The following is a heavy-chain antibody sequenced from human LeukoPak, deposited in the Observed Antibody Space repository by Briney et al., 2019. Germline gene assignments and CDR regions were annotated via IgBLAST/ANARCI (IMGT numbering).Heavy chain of an antibody. V-gene: IGHV3-7*03. D-gene: IGHD2-15*01. CDR1: IFTFNNYW. Sequence: PGGSLRLSCVASIFTFNNYWMTWVRQAPGKGLEWVASIKQDGSEKYYMDSVKGRFIISRDNAKNSLYLRMNSLRVEDTAVYYCARDGGYCSGGTCYSTYWGQGTLVTVSS. J-gene: IGHJ4*02. CDR2: IKQDGSEK. CDR3: ARDGGYCSGGTCYSTY.